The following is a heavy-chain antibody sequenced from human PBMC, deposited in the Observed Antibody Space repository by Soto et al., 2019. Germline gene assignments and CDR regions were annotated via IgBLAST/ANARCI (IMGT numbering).Heavy chain of an antibody. Sequence: SETLSLTCAVYGGSFSGYYWSWIRQPPGKGLEWIGEINHSGSTNYNPSLKSRVTISVDTSKNQFSLKLSSVTAADTAVYYCARGRGQPLVQGGDYWGQGTLVTVSS. CDR1: GGSFSGYY. CDR2: INHSGST. CDR3: ARGRGQPLVQGGDY. J-gene: IGHJ4*02. D-gene: IGHD6-13*01. V-gene: IGHV4-34*01.